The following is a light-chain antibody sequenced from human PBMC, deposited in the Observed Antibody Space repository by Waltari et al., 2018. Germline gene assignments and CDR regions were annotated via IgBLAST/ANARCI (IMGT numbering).Light chain of an antibody. J-gene: IGLJ2*01. CDR3: QSYDSNNYVI. Sequence: NFMLTQPRSLSQSPGDTVTISPTRGSSNIASTYMPCYQQRPGSSPTTVIYEDYHRPSGVPDRFSASFDSSSNSASLTISGLKTEDEADYYCQSYDSNNYVIFGGGTKLTVL. V-gene: IGLV6-57*01. CDR2: EDY. CDR1: SSNIASTY.